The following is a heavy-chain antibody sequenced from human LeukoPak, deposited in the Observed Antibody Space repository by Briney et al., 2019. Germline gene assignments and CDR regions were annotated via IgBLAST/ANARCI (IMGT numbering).Heavy chain of an antibody. CDR1: GFTFSSYW. J-gene: IGHJ4*02. CDR3: ASPVGTKSTAFDY. D-gene: IGHD7-27*01. Sequence: PGGSLRLSCAASGFTFSSYWMSWVRQAPGKGLEWVANIKQDGSEKYYVDSVKGRFTISRDNAKNSLYLQMNSLRAEDTAVYYCASPVGTKSTAFDYWGQGTLVTVSS. V-gene: IGHV3-7*01. CDR2: IKQDGSEK.